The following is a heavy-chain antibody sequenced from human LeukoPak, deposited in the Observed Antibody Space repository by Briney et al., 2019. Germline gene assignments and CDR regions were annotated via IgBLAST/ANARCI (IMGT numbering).Heavy chain of an antibody. J-gene: IGHJ3*02. CDR1: GYTFTVYY. CDR2: INSNSGGT. Sequence: GASVKLLCKASGYTFTVYYLHWVRQAPAQGFEWMGRINSNSGGTNYAQKFQGRVTMTRDTSISTAYMELSSLRSDDTAVYYCARYHFIVGATALAFDICGQGTMVTVSS. D-gene: IGHD1-26*01. V-gene: IGHV1-2*06. CDR3: ARYHFIVGATALAFDI.